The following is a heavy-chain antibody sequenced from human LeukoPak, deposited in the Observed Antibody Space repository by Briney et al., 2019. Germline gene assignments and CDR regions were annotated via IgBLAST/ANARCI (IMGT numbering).Heavy chain of an antibody. Sequence: GGSLRLSCAASGFTFSDYYMSWLRQAPGKGLEWVSYISSSGSTISYADSVKGRFTISRDNAKNSLYLQMNSLRAEDTAVYYCARWKYGSGSHYDYWGQGTLVTVSS. J-gene: IGHJ4*02. CDR2: ISSSGSTI. CDR1: GFTFSDYY. CDR3: ARWKYGSGSHYDY. V-gene: IGHV3-11*01. D-gene: IGHD3-10*01.